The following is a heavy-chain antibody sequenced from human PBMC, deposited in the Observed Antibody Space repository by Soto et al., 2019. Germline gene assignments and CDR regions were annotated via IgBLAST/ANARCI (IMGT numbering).Heavy chain of an antibody. D-gene: IGHD4-17*01. J-gene: IGHJ4*02. CDR3: ARSPVTTYYFDY. CDR1: GGSISSYY. CDR2: IYYSGST. V-gene: IGHV4-59*01. Sequence: PSETLSLTCTVSGGSISSYYWGWIRQPPGKGLEWIGYIYYSGSTNYNPSLKSRVTISVDTSKNQFSLKLSSVTAADTAVYYCARSPVTTYYFDYWGQGTLVTVSS.